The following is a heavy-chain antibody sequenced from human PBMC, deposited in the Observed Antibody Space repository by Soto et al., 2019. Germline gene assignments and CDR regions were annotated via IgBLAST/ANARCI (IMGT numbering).Heavy chain of an antibody. CDR2: TYFRSKWYN. D-gene: IGHD5-12*01. V-gene: IGHV6-1*01. J-gene: IGHJ5*02. CDR3: AKGDNLGPKTGYAFDP. CDR1: GDSVPSNTAS. Sequence: SQTLSLTCAISGDSVPSNTASWNWIRQSPSRGLEWLGRTYFRSKWYNDYAVSVKSRIIINPDTSNNQFSLQPNSVTPEDTAVYFCAKGDNLGPKTGYAFDPWGQGIMVTVSS.